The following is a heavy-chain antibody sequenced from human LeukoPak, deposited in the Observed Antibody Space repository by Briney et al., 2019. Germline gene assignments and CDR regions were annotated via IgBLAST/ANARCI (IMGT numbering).Heavy chain of an antibody. CDR2: ISHSGST. Sequence: SETLSLTCTVSGGSISSGDYSWSWIRQPPGKGLEWIGYISHSGSTYYSPSLKSRVTISVNRSKNQFSLNLRSVTAAGTAVYYCARCDGYKSGDFYFDSWGQGTLVTVSS. D-gene: IGHD5-24*01. V-gene: IGHV4-30-2*01. J-gene: IGHJ4*02. CDR3: ARCDGYKSGDFYFDS. CDR1: GGSISSGDYS.